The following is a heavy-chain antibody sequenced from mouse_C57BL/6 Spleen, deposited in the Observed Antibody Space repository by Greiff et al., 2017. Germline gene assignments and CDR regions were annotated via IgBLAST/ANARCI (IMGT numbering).Heavy chain of an antibody. CDR2: IRNKANGYKT. CDR1: GFTFTDYY. D-gene: IGHD2-3*01. Sequence: EVKLMESGGGLVQPGGSLSLSCAASGFTFTDYYMSWVRQPPGKALEWLGVIRNKANGYKTEYSVSVKGRFTIYRDNSHSILYLQMNALTSEDSATYFCARYDGYYAGYFDYWGQGTTLTVAS. V-gene: IGHV7-3*01. J-gene: IGHJ2*01. CDR3: ARYDGYYAGYFDY.